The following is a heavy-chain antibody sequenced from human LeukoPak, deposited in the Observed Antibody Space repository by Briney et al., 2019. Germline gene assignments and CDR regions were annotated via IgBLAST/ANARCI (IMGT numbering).Heavy chain of an antibody. CDR3: AREDCSGGSCYLGY. J-gene: IGHJ4*02. D-gene: IGHD2-15*01. Sequence: PGGSLRLSCAASGFTVSSNYMSWVRQAPGKGLEWVSVIYSGGDTYYAESVEGRFTISRDTSKNTLYLQLNSLRAEDTAVYYCAREDCSGGSCYLGYWGQGTLVTVST. CDR1: GFTVSSNY. CDR2: IYSGGDT. V-gene: IGHV3-53*01.